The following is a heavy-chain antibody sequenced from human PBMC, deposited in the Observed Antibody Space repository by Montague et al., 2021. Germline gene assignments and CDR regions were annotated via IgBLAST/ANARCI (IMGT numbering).Heavy chain of an antibody. CDR3: VVVKWERQTRNYFEE. CDR1: VDSFTDYY. J-gene: IGHJ4*02. V-gene: IGHV4-34*01. D-gene: IGHD1-26*01. Sequence: SETLSLTCDIYVDSFTDYYWGWIRQTPGKGLEWIGETNHRGTTKSNPSLKTRVTLSLDTSKSQLSLTLQSVTAADTAVYYCVVVKWERQTRNYFEEWGPGILVSVSS. CDR2: TNHRGTT.